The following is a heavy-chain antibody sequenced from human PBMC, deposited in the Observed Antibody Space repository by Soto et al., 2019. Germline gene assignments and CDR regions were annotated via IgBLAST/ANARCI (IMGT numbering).Heavy chain of an antibody. V-gene: IGHV1-69*02. CDR3: ATSSKYSGYDVFDY. J-gene: IGHJ4*02. CDR1: GGTFSSYT. Sequence: ASVKVSCKASGGTFSSYTISWVRQAPGQGLEWMGRIIPILGIANYAQKFQGRVTITADKSTSTAYMELSSLRSEDTAVYYCATSSKYSGYDVFDYWGQGTLVTVSS. D-gene: IGHD5-12*01. CDR2: IIPILGIA.